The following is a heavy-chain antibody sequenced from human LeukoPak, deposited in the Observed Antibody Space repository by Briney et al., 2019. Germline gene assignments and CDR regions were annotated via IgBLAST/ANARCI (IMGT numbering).Heavy chain of an antibody. D-gene: IGHD5-24*01. Sequence: ASVKVSCKASGGTFSSYAISWVRQAPGQGLEWMGGIIPIFGTANYAQKFQGRVTITTDESTSTAYMELSSLRSEDTAVYYCARGRDGYNYYLDYWGQGTLVTVSS. CDR2: IIPIFGTA. CDR3: ARGRDGYNYYLDY. J-gene: IGHJ4*02. CDR1: GGTFSSYA. V-gene: IGHV1-69*05.